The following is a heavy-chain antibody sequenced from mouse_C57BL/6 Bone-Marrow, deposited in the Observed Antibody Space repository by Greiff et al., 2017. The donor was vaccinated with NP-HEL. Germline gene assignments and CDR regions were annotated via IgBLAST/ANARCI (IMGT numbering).Heavy chain of an antibody. V-gene: IGHV3-6*01. Sequence: DVKLQESGPGLVKPSQSLSLTCSVTGYSITSGYYWNWNRQSPGNKLEWMGYISYDGSNNYNPSLKNRIPITRDTSKNQFFLKLNSVTTEDTATYYCARSRPGGESLDYWGQGTTLTVSS. D-gene: IGHD1-3*01. CDR1: GYSITSGYY. CDR3: ARSRPGGESLDY. CDR2: ISYDGSN. J-gene: IGHJ2*01.